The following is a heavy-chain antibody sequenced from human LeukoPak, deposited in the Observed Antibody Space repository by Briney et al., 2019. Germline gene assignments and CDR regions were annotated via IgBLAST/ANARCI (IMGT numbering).Heavy chain of an antibody. V-gene: IGHV4-59*01. D-gene: IGHD3-22*01. CDR3: ARGADSSGYYS. CDR2: IYYSGST. CDR1: GGSISSYY. Sequence: SETLSLTCTASGGSISSYYWSWIRQPPGKGLEWIGYIYYSGSTNYNPSLKSRVTISVDTSKNQFSLKLSSVTAADTAVYYCARGADSSGYYSWGQGTLVTVSS. J-gene: IGHJ4*02.